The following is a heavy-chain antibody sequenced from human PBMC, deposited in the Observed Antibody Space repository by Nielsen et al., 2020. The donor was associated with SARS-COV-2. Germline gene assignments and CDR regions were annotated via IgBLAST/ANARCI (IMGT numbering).Heavy chain of an antibody. D-gene: IGHD2-2*01. Sequence: GESLKISCAASGFTFSASGMNWVRQAPGRGLEWISYINGGETHVYCAASVKGRFTIFRDNAKNALYLQMNSLRDDDTAVYYCARQTVSSYQLLRKYYYYIDVWGKGTTVTVSS. J-gene: IGHJ6*03. CDR1: GFTFSASG. CDR2: INGGETHV. V-gene: IGHV3-48*02. CDR3: ARQTVSSYQLLRKYYYYIDV.